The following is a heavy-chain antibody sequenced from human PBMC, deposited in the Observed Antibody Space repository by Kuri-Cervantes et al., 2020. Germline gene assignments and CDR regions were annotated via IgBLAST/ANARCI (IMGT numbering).Heavy chain of an antibody. CDR3: ARDGSIVVNYFDY. Sequence: ASVKVSCKVSGYTLTELSMHWVRQAPGQGLEWMGWISAYNGNTNYAQKLQGRVTMTTDTSTSTTYMELRSLRSDDTAVYYCARDGSIVVNYFDYWGQGTLVTVSS. D-gene: IGHD2-2*01. CDR2: ISAYNGNT. CDR1: GYTLTELS. V-gene: IGHV1-18*01. J-gene: IGHJ4*02.